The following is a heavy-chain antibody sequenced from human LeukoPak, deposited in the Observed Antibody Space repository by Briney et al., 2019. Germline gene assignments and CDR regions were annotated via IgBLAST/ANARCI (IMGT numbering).Heavy chain of an antibody. V-gene: IGHV3-23*01. Sequence: GGSLRLSCAASGFTFSSYAMSWVRQAPGKGPEWVSTISGSGDSTNYADSVKGRFTISRDNFKSTLYVQMNSLRAEDRAVYYCAKHQQIYGDSLMDVWGQGTTVTVSS. CDR2: ISGSGDST. CDR3: AKHQQIYGDSLMDV. D-gene: IGHD4-17*01. J-gene: IGHJ6*02. CDR1: GFTFSSYA.